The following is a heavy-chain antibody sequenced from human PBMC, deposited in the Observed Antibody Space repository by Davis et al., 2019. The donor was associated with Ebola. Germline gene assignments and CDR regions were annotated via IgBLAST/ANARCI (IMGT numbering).Heavy chain of an antibody. D-gene: IGHD6-6*01. CDR3: TTDRGIGPRPLFDY. V-gene: IGHV3-15*01. Sequence: PGGSLRLSCAASGFTFTDAWMGWVRQVSGKGLEWVGRIKNTRGGGTSDYAVPVKDRFIISRDNSKSTVYLQMNSLIIEDTGVYFCTTDRGIGPRPLFDYWGQGTLVTVSS. J-gene: IGHJ4*02. CDR1: GFTFTDAW. CDR2: IKNTRGGGTS.